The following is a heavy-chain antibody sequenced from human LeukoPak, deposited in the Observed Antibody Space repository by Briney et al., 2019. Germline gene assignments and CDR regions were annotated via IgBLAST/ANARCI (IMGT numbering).Heavy chain of an antibody. V-gene: IGHV3-23*01. D-gene: IGHD4-17*01. CDR3: AKSPYGDYRGPMDFFDY. CDR2: ISGSGGST. CDR1: GFTFSSYA. Sequence: GRSLRLSCAASGFTFSSYAMHWVRQAPGKGLEWVSAISGSGGSTYYADSVKGRFTISRDNSKNMLYLQMNSLRAEDTAVYYCAKSPYGDYRGPMDFFDYWGQGTRVTVSS. J-gene: IGHJ4*02.